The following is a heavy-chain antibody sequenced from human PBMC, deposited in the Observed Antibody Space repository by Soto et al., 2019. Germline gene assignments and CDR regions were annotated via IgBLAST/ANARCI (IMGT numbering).Heavy chain of an antibody. Sequence: EVHLLESGGGLVQPGGSLRLSCSASGFTFTSYAMSWVRQAPGKGLEWVSGISGSGGDTKSADSVKGRFTISRDNFKNMLYLQMNSLRAEDTAVYYCAKHDFGTLYNTGLDSWGQGTLVTVSS. CDR1: GFTFTSYA. V-gene: IGHV3-23*01. CDR2: ISGSGGDT. CDR3: AKHDFGTLYNTGLDS. J-gene: IGHJ4*02. D-gene: IGHD3-3*01.